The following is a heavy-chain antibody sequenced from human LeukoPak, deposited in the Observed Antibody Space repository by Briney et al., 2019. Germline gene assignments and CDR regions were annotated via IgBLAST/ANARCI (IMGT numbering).Heavy chain of an antibody. V-gene: IGHV3-21*01. J-gene: IGHJ3*02. D-gene: IGHD3-22*01. CDR1: GFTFSSYS. CDR2: ISSSSSYI. Sequence: PGGSLRLFCAASGFTFSSYSMNCVRQAPGKGLEWVSSISSSSSYIYYADSVKGRFTISRDNAKNSLYLQMNSLRAEDTAVYYCARDAPDYYDSSGQDAFDIWGEGTMVIVSS. CDR3: ARDAPDYYDSSGQDAFDI.